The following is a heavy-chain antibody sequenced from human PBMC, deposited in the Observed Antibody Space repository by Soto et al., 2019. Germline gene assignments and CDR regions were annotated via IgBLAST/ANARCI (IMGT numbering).Heavy chain of an antibody. J-gene: IGHJ6*03. CDR2: ISGSGGST. V-gene: IGHV3-23*01. CDR3: AKIRQQLVQYYYMDV. D-gene: IGHD6-13*01. CDR1: GFTFSSYA. Sequence: GGSLRLSCAASGFTFSSYAMSWVRQAPGKGLEWVSAISGSGGSTYYADSVKGRFTISRDNSKNTLYLQMNSLRAEDTALYYCAKIRQQLVQYYYMDVWGKGTRSPSP.